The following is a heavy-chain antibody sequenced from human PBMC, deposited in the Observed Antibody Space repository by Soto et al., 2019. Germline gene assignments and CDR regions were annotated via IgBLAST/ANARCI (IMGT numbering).Heavy chain of an antibody. CDR2: ISYNGSNK. V-gene: IGHV3-30*03. CDR1: GFTFSSYG. J-gene: IGHJ4*02. CDR3: ARGTQYCSGGSCYYGSRGDY. D-gene: IGHD2-15*01. Sequence: PGGSLRLSCAASGFTFSSYGMHWVRQAPGKGLEWVAVISYNGSNKYYADSVKGRFTISRDNAKNSLYLQMNSLRAEDTAVYYCARGTQYCSGGSCYYGSRGDYWGQGTLVTVS.